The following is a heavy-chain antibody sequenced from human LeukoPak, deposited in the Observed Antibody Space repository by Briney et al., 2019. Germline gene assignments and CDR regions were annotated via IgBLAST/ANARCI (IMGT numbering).Heavy chain of an antibody. J-gene: IGHJ4*02. V-gene: IGHV6-1*01. D-gene: IGHD2-8*01. CDR2: TYYMSKWYN. Sequence: SQTLSLTCAISGDSVSNNNAALNWIRQAPSRGLEWLGRTYYMSKWYNGYAASVKSRITINPDTSKNQFSLQLNSVTPEDTAVYYCAREMSNVFGYWGQGILVTVSS. CDR1: GDSVSNNNAA. CDR3: AREMSNVFGY.